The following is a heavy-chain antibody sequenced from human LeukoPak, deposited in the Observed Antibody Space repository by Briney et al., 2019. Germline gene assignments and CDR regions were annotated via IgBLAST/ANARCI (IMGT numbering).Heavy chain of an antibody. V-gene: IGHV3-49*04. CDR3: TRDSRGYSYGCFDY. CDR1: GFTFSSYG. D-gene: IGHD5-18*01. Sequence: PGGSLRLSCAASGFTFSSYGMHWVRQAPGKGLEWVGFIRSKAYGGTTEYAASVKGRFTISRDDSKSIAYLQMNSLKTEDTAVYYCTRDSRGYSYGCFDYWGQGTLVTVSS. CDR2: IRSKAYGGTT. J-gene: IGHJ4*02.